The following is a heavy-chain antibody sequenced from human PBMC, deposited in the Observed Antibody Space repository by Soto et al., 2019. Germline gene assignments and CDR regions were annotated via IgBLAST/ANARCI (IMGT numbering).Heavy chain of an antibody. Sequence: ASVKVSCKASGYSLTSYYMHWVRQAPGQGLEWMGITNPSDGSTNYAQKFQGRVTMTSDTSTSTVYMEMSSLRSEDTAMYFCARSYVTSRPIDFWGQGTLVTVSS. D-gene: IGHD3-10*02. CDR2: TNPSDGST. CDR1: GYSLTSYY. J-gene: IGHJ4*02. V-gene: IGHV1-46*01. CDR3: ARSYVTSRPIDF.